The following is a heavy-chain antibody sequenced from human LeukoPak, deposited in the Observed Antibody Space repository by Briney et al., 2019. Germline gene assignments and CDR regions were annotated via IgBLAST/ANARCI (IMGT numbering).Heavy chain of an antibody. D-gene: IGHD3/OR15-3a*01. CDR3: ARRADLNWYFDL. V-gene: IGHV4-61*01. Sequence: SETLSLTCTVSGGSVSSGSYYWSWIRQPPGKGLEWIGYIYYSGSTNYNPSLKSRVTISVDTSKNQFSLKLSSVTAADTAVYYCARRADLNWYFDLWGRGTLVTVSS. CDR2: IYYSGST. CDR1: GGSVSSGSYY. J-gene: IGHJ2*01.